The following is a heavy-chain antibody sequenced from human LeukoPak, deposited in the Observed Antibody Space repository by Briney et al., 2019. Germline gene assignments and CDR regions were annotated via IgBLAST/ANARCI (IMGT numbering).Heavy chain of an antibody. Sequence: GGSLRLSCAASGFTVSSNHMNWVRQTPGKGLEWVSVIYSGGSTYYADSVKGRFTISRDNSKNTLYLQMNSLRAEDTAVYYCARENYYDSSEYYFDYWGQGTLVTVSS. CDR1: GFTVSSNH. V-gene: IGHV3-66*01. CDR2: IYSGGST. CDR3: ARENYYDSSEYYFDY. J-gene: IGHJ4*02. D-gene: IGHD3-22*01.